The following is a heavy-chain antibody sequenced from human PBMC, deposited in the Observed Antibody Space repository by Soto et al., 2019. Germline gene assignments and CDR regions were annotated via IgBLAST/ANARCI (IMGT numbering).Heavy chain of an antibody. D-gene: IGHD3-3*01. Sequence: QVQLVESGGGVVQPGRSLRLSCAASGFIFSGYAMHWVRQAPGKGLEWVAVISYDGNTKYYADSVKGRFTVSRDNSKNTLYVQMNNLSAEDTAMYYCAKETSADAIDSWGQGTMVTVSS. J-gene: IGHJ4*02. V-gene: IGHV3-30-3*01. CDR2: ISYDGNTK. CDR3: AKETSADAIDS. CDR1: GFIFSGYA.